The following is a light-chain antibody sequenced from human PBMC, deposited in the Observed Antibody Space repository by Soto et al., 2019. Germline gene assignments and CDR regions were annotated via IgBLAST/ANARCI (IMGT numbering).Light chain of an antibody. J-gene: IGKJ1*01. V-gene: IGKV3-15*01. CDR3: QQYNNWLWT. Sequence: EIVMTQSPATLSVSPGERATLSCRASQSVSSKVAWCQQKPGQAPRLLIYGASTRATGIPARFSGSGSGTEFTLTISSLQSEDFAVYYCQQYNNWLWTFGQGTKVEI. CDR1: QSVSSK. CDR2: GAS.